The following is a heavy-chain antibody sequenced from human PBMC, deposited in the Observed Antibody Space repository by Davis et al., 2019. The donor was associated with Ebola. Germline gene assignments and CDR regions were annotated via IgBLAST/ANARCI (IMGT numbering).Heavy chain of an antibody. CDR3: VKDSSNIWFDI. CDR2: ISYDGSNK. Sequence: GESLKISCAASGFTFSSYAMHWVRQAPGKGLEWVAVISYDGSNKYYADSVKGRFAMSRDNSRGTLYLQMNSLRVEDSAIYYCVKDSSNIWFDIWGQGTLVTVSS. V-gene: IGHV3-30*09. J-gene: IGHJ3*02. CDR1: GFTFSSYA. D-gene: IGHD2/OR15-2a*01.